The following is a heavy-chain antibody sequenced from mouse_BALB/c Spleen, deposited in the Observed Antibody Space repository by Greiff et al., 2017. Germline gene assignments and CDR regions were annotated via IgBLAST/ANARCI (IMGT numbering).Heavy chain of an antibody. CDR3: ARGRGATYYAMDY. D-gene: IGHD3-1*01. J-gene: IGHJ4*01. Sequence: QVQLQQSGAELAKPGASVKMSCKASGYTFTSYWMHWVKQRPGQGLEWIGYINPSTGYTEYNQKFKDKATLTADKSSSTAYMQLSSLTSEDSAFYYCARGRGATYYAMDYWGQGTSVTVSS. CDR1: GYTFTSYW. V-gene: IGHV1-7*01. CDR2: INPSTGYT.